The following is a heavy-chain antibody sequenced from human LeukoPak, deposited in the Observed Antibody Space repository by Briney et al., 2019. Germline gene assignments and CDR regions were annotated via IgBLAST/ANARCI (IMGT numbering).Heavy chain of an antibody. J-gene: IGHJ4*02. CDR3: ARVMYYYASGSLVVYYFDS. CDR1: GFTFSNYW. Sequence: GGSLRLSCAASGFTFSNYWMHWVRQAPGKGLVWVSRISSDGSTATYADSVKGRFTISRDNAKNTLYLQMSSLRAEDTAIYYCARVMYYYASGSLVVYYFDSWGQGTLVTVSS. CDR2: ISSDGSTA. V-gene: IGHV3-74*01. D-gene: IGHD3-10*01.